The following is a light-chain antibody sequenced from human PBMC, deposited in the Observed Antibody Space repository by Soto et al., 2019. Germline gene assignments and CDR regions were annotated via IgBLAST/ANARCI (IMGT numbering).Light chain of an antibody. Sequence: EIVLTQSPGTLSLSPGERATLSCRASQSVGRNYLAWYQQKPGQAPRLLIYGASSRATGIPDRFSGSGSGTDFTLTFSRLEPEDFAVYYSQQYASSPLTFGGGTRVEIK. V-gene: IGKV3-20*01. CDR3: QQYASSPLT. CDR2: GAS. CDR1: QSVGRNY. J-gene: IGKJ4*01.